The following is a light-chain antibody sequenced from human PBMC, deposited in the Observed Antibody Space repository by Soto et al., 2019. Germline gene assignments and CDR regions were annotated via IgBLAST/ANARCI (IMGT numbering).Light chain of an antibody. V-gene: IGLV2-11*01. CDR3: CSYAGSYYV. CDR2: DVS. Sequence: QSAPTQPRSVSGSPGQSVTISCTGTSRDVGGYKYVSWYQQHPGKAPKLMICDVSKRPSGVPDRFSGSKSGNTASLTISGLQAEDEADYYCCSYAGSYYVFGAGTKVTVL. J-gene: IGLJ1*01. CDR1: SRDVGGYKY.